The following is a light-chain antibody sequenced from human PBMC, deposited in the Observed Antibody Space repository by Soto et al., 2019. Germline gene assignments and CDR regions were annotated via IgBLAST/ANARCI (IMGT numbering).Light chain of an antibody. V-gene: IGKV3-20*01. Sequence: EIVWTQSPGTLSLSPGERATLSCRSSQSVSRSYLAWYQHKPGQAPRLLIYDVSSRATCIPDRFSDSGYGTDFTLNISRQEPEDFAVYYCQQYGSSPTFGQETKVEIK. CDR2: DVS. CDR1: QSVSRSY. CDR3: QQYGSSPT. J-gene: IGKJ1*01.